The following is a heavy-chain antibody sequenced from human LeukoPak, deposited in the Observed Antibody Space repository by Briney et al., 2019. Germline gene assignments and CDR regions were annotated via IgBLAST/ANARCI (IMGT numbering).Heavy chain of an antibody. V-gene: IGHV4-61*02. J-gene: IGHJ4*02. CDR1: GGSISSGGYY. D-gene: IGHD7-27*01. CDR2: IYTSGST. CDR3: ARARLGGPFDY. Sequence: SQTLSLTCTVSGGSISSGGYYWSWIRQPAGKGLEWIGRIYTSGSTNYNPSLKSRVTMSVDTSKNQFSLKLSSVTAADTAVYYCARARLGGPFDYWGQGTLVTVSS.